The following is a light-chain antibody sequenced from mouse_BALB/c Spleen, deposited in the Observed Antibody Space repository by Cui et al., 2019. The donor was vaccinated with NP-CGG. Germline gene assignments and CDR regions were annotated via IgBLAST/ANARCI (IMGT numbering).Light chain of an antibody. Sequence: AVVSPEAALTTSPGETVTLTCRSSTGAVITSNYANWVQEKPDHLFTGLIGGTNNRVPGVPARFSGSLIGDKAALTITGAQTEDEAIYFCALWYSNHWVFGGGTKLTVL. CDR3: ALWYSNHWV. J-gene: IGLJ1*01. CDR2: GTN. V-gene: IGLV1*01. CDR1: TGAVITSNY.